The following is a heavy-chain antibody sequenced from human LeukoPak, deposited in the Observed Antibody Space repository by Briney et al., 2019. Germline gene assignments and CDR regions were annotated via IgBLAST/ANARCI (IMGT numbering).Heavy chain of an antibody. D-gene: IGHD3-3*02. CDR2: ISPYIGNT. CDR3: ARFTPRLSREKFDY. Sequence: ASVKVSCKASGYTFTKYDIHWVRQAPGHGLEGMGWISPYIGNTYYSQKLQRRVSLTTDTSTTTAYMELRSLRSDDTGVYYCARFTPRLSREKFDYWGQGTLVTVSS. CDR1: GYTFTKYD. J-gene: IGHJ4*02. V-gene: IGHV1-18*01.